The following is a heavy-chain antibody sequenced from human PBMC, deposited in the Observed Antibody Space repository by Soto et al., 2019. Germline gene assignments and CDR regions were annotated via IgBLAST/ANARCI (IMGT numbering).Heavy chain of an antibody. D-gene: IGHD3-10*01. Sequence: QVQLVQSGAEVKKPGASVKVSCKASGYTFTSYGVSWVRQAPGQGLEWMGWISGYNGNTNYAQKLQGRVTMATDTSTSTAYRKLRSLRSDDTAVYYCARAGKYHYASGSPYYYGMDVWGQGITVTVSS. V-gene: IGHV1-18*04. CDR3: ARAGKYHYASGSPYYYGMDV. J-gene: IGHJ6*02. CDR2: ISGYNGNT. CDR1: GYTFTSYG.